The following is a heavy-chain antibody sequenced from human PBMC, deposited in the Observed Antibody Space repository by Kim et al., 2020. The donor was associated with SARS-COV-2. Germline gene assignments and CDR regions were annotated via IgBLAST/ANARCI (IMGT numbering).Heavy chain of an antibody. J-gene: IGHJ6*02. CDR3: VNAKLLWFGEFSYGMDV. V-gene: IGHV3-64D*09. CDR1: GFTFSSYA. CDR2: ISSNGGST. Sequence: GGSLRLSCSASGFTFSSYAMHWVRQAPGKGLEYVSAISSNGGSTYYADSVKGRFTISRDNSKNTLYLQMSSLRAEDTAVYYCVNAKLLWFGEFSYGMDVWGQGTTVTVSS. D-gene: IGHD3-10*01.